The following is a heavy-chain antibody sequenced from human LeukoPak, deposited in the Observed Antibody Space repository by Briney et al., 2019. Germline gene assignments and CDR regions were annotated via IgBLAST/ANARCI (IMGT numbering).Heavy chain of an antibody. CDR1: GLTFSSYA. V-gene: IGHV3-21*01. Sequence: GGSLRLSCAASGLTFSSYAMSWVRQAPGKGLEWVSSISSSSSYIYYADSVKGRFTISRDNAKNSLYLQMNSLRAEDTAVYYCASGGLSIVGATAWGQGTLVTVSS. CDR3: ASGGLSIVGATA. J-gene: IGHJ4*02. D-gene: IGHD1-26*01. CDR2: ISSSSSYI.